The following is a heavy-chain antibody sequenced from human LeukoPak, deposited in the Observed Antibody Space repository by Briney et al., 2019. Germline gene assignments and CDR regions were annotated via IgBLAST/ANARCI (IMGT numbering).Heavy chain of an antibody. CDR1: EYSFPTYW. Sequence: GESLKISCKGSEYSFPTYWIAWVRQMPGKGLEWMGIIYPGDSDTRYSPSFQGQVTISADKSISTAYLQWSSLKASDTAMYYCARHKGSIYYFDYWGQGTLVTVSS. CDR3: ARHKGSIYYFDY. V-gene: IGHV5-51*01. J-gene: IGHJ4*02. D-gene: IGHD2-15*01. CDR2: IYPGDSDT.